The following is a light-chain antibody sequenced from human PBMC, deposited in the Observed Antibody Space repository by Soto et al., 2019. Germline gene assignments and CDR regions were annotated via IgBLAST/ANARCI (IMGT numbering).Light chain of an antibody. Sequence: QSVLTQPASVSGSPGQSITISCTGTSSDVGGYNYVSWYQQHPGKAPKLMIYDVSNRPSGVSNRFSGSKSGNTASLTISGRQAEDEADYYVSSYTSSSVVFGGGTKLTVL. J-gene: IGLJ2*01. V-gene: IGLV2-14*01. CDR2: DVS. CDR1: SSDVGGYNY. CDR3: SSYTSSSVV.